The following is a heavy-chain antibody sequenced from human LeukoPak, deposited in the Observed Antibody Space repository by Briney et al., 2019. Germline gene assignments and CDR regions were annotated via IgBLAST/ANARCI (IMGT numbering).Heavy chain of an antibody. V-gene: IGHV3-23*01. Sequence: QTGGSLRLSCAAPGFTFSSYAMSWVRQAPGKGLQWVSAISGSGGTTYYADSVKGRFTISRDNSKNTLYLQMNSLRAEDTAVYYCAKVDHDSSGYYDSWGQGTLVTVSS. J-gene: IGHJ5*01. D-gene: IGHD3-22*01. CDR3: AKVDHDSSGYYDS. CDR1: GFTFSSYA. CDR2: ISGSGGTT.